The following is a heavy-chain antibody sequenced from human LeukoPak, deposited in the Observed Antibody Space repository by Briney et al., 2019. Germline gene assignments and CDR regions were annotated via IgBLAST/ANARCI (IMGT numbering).Heavy chain of an antibody. CDR1: GGTFSSYA. V-gene: IGHV1-69*13. CDR3: ARYNPEAGDAFDI. J-gene: IGHJ3*02. Sequence: SVKASCKASGGTFSSYAISWVRQAPGQGLEWMGGIIPIFGTANYAQKFQGRVTITADESTSTAYMELSSLRSEDTAVYYCARYNPEAGDAFDIWGQGTMVTVSS. D-gene: IGHD1-14*01. CDR2: IIPIFGTA.